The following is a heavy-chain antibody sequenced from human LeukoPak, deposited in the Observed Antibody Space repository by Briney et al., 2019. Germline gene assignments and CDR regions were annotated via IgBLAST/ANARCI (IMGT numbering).Heavy chain of an antibody. CDR2: IYYSGST. J-gene: IGHJ3*02. V-gene: IGHV4-39*01. Sequence: SETLSLTCTDSGGSIRSGGYYWGWIRQPPGKGLEWIATIYYSGSTYSNPSLKSRVTISVDTSKNQFSLKLSSVTAADTAVYYCARRMVRGVGAFDIWGQGTMVTVSS. D-gene: IGHD3-10*01. CDR3: ARRMVRGVGAFDI. CDR1: GGSIRSGGYY.